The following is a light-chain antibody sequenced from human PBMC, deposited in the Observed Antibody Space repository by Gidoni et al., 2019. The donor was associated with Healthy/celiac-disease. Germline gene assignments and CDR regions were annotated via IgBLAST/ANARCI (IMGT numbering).Light chain of an antibody. CDR2: LGS. V-gene: IGKV2-28*01. CDR3: MQALQTPWT. J-gene: IGKJ1*01. CDR1: QSLLHSNVYNY. Sequence: DIVMTQSPLSLPVTPGEPASISCRSSQSLLHSNVYNYLDWYLQKPGQSPQLLIYLGSSRSSGVPDRFSGSGSGTDFTLKISRVEAEDVGVYYCMQALQTPWTFGQGTKVEIK.